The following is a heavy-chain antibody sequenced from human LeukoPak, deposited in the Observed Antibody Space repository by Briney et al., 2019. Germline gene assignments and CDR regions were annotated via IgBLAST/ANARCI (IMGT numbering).Heavy chain of an antibody. J-gene: IGHJ6*03. CDR1: GYSISSGYY. CDR3: ARHGYDSWSGDYYYYMDV. D-gene: IGHD3-3*01. V-gene: IGHV4-38-2*01. CDR2: IYHSGST. Sequence: SETLSLTCAVSGYSISSGYYWGWIRQPPGKGLEWIGSIYHSGSTYYNPSLKSRVTISVDTSKNQFSLKLSSVTAADTAVYYCARHGYDSWSGDYYYYMDVWGKGTTVTVSS.